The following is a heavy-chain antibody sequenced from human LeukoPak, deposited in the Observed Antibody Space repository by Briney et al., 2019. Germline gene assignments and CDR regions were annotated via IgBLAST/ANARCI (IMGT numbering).Heavy chain of an antibody. J-gene: IGHJ4*02. CDR1: GFTFSSYG. V-gene: IGHV3-30*18. Sequence: GGSLRLSCAASGFTFSSYGMHWVRQAPGKGLEWVAVISYDGSNKYYADSVKGRFTISRDNSKNTLYLQVNSLRAEDTAVYYCAKDMVAVAGRGPFDYWGQGTLVTVSS. D-gene: IGHD6-19*01. CDR3: AKDMVAVAGRGPFDY. CDR2: ISYDGSNK.